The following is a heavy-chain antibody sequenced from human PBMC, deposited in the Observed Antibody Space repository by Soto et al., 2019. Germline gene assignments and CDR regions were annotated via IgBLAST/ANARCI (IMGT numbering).Heavy chain of an antibody. D-gene: IGHD1-26*01. CDR3: ARVTIVGVTGHGGFDV. V-gene: IGHV4-30-4*08. Sequence: QVHLQESGPGLVRPSHTMSLTCTVSGGSISRGTHYWIWISQTPGKGLEFIGHVYFSGSAYYKASHEARSNISIVTSNTHFSMPLDSVTAASTAIYFCARVTIVGVTGHGGFDVWGSATVVIVSS. CDR1: GGSISRGTHY. J-gene: IGHJ3*01. CDR2: VYFSGSA.